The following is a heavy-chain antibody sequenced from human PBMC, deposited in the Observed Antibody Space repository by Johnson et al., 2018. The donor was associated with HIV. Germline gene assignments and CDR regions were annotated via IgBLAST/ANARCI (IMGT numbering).Heavy chain of an antibody. D-gene: IGHD6-6*01. CDR2: IRYDGSNN. V-gene: IGHV3-30*02. J-gene: IGHJ3*02. Sequence: QVQLVESGGGVVQPGGSLRLSCAASGFTFSSYGMHWVRQAPGKGLEWVAFIRYDGSNNYYADSVKGRFTISRDNSKNTLYLQMNSLRAEDTAVYYCAKDRGAARAFDAFDIWGQGTMVTVSS. CDR1: GFTFSSYG. CDR3: AKDRGAARAFDAFDI.